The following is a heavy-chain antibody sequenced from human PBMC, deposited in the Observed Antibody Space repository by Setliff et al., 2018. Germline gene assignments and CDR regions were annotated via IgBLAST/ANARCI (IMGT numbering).Heavy chain of an antibody. J-gene: IGHJ4*02. D-gene: IGHD6-13*01. CDR3: ARVQQLGTFDY. CDR1: GGTFSRYA. Sequence: GASVKVSCKASGGTFSRYAISWVRQAPGQGLEWMGGIIPIFGTANYAQKFQGRVTITADESTSTAYMELSGLRSEDTAVYYCARVQQLGTFDYWGQGTLVTVSS. CDR2: IIPIFGTA. V-gene: IGHV1-69*13.